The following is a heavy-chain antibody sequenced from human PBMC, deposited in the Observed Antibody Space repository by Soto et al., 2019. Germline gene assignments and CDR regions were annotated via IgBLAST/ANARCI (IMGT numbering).Heavy chain of an antibody. J-gene: IGHJ5*02. V-gene: IGHV4-34*01. CDR1: GGSFSGYY. CDR3: ARVRTVRNWFDP. Sequence: TSETLSLTCAVYGGSFSGYYWSWIRQPPGKGLEWIGEINHSGSTNYNPSLKSRVTISVDTSKNQFSLKLSSVTAADTAVYYCARVRTVRNWFDPWGQGTLVTVSS. D-gene: IGHD4-4*01. CDR2: INHSGST.